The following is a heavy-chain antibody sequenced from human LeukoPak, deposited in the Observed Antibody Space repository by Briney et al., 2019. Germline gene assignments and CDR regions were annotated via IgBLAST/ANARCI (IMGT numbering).Heavy chain of an antibody. CDR3: AKELRGYSYGQRWADY. J-gene: IGHJ4*02. CDR1: GFTFSSYG. D-gene: IGHD5-18*01. Sequence: GGSLRLSCAASGFTFSSYGMHWVRQAPGKGLEWVAVISYDGSNKYYADSVKGRFTISRDNSKNTLHLQMNSLRAEDTAVYYCAKELRGYSYGQRWADYWGQGTLVTVSS. CDR2: ISYDGSNK. V-gene: IGHV3-30*18.